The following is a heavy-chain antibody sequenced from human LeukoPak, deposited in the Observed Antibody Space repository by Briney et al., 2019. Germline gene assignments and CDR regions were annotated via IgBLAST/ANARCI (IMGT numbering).Heavy chain of an antibody. D-gene: IGHD4-17*01. Sequence: FGPTLVKPTQTLTLTCTFSGFSLSTRGVGVGWVRQPPGKALEWLALIYWDDDKRYSPSLKSRLTITKDTSKNQVVLTMTNMDPVDTATYYCAPNYDENWFDPWGQGTLVTVSS. CDR2: IYWDDDK. V-gene: IGHV2-5*02. CDR1: GFSLSTRGVG. J-gene: IGHJ5*02. CDR3: APNYDENWFDP.